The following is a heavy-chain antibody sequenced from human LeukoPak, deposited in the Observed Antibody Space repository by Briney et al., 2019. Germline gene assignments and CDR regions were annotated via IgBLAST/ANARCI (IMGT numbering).Heavy chain of an antibody. D-gene: IGHD3-3*01. Sequence: SETLSLTCAVYGGSFSGYYWSWIRQPPGKGLEWIGEINHSGNTNYNPSLKSRVTISVDTSKNQFSLKLSSVTAADTAVYYCAIPTLGFLEWLPTPAPTGYGMDVWGRGTTVTVSS. V-gene: IGHV4-34*01. J-gene: IGHJ6*02. CDR3: AIPTLGFLEWLPTPAPTGYGMDV. CDR1: GGSFSGYY. CDR2: INHSGNT.